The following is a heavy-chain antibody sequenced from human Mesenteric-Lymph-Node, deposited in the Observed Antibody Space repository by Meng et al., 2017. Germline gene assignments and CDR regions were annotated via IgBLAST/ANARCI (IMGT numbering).Heavy chain of an antibody. V-gene: IGHV3-74*01. Sequence: GGSLRLSCTASGFTFSSYWMLWVRQAPGKGLVGVSRINNDGSSTNYADSVKGRFTISRDNAKNTLYLQMNSLRAEDTAVYYCARLWSDAFDIWGHGTMVTVSS. CDR3: ARLWSDAFDI. CDR2: INNDGSST. D-gene: IGHD2-8*02. CDR1: GFTFSSYW. J-gene: IGHJ3*02.